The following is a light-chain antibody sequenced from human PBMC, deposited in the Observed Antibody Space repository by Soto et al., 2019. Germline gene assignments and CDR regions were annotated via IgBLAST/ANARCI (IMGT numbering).Light chain of an antibody. Sequence: DIQMTQSPSSLSASVGDRVTITCRASQGISNFLAWYQQKPGKVPKLLIYAASTLQSGVPSRFSGSASGTDFTLTISSLQPEDVATYYCQEYNSAPSLTFGGGTKVEIK. V-gene: IGKV1-27*01. J-gene: IGKJ4*01. CDR3: QEYNSAPSLT. CDR2: AAS. CDR1: QGISNF.